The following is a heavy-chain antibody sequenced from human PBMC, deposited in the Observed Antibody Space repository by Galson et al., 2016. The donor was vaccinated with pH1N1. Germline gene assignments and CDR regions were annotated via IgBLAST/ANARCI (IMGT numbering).Heavy chain of an antibody. Sequence: SVKVSCKASGYTFSSYGISWVRQAPGKGLEWMGWISGYNGNTKYEQKIQGRVSMTIDTSTSTVYMELRSLRSDDTALYYCARMSGSSRYLDYWGQGTLVTVSP. J-gene: IGHJ4*02. V-gene: IGHV1-18*01. CDR1: GYTFSSYG. CDR2: ISGYNGNT. CDR3: ARMSGSSRYLDY. D-gene: IGHD1-26*01.